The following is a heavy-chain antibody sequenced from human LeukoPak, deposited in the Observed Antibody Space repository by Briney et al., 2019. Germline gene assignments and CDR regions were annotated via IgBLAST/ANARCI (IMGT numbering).Heavy chain of an antibody. Sequence: GASVKVSCKASGYTFTSYDINWVRQATGQGLEWMGWMNPNSGNTGYAQKFQGRVTMTRNTSISTAYMELSSLRSEDTAVYYCARAVMQYCHGCPYDSSGYYNQGRYGMDVWGQGTTVTVSS. J-gene: IGHJ6*02. CDR1: GYTFTSYD. CDR2: MNPNSGNT. D-gene: IGHD3-22*01. V-gene: IGHV1-8*01. CDR3: ARAVMQYCHGCPYDSSGYYNQGRYGMDV.